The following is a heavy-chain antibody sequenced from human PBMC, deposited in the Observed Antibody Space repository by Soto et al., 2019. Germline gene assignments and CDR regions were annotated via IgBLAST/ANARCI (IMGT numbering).Heavy chain of an antibody. V-gene: IGHV1-2*02. J-gene: IGHJ4*02. CDR2: INPNSGGT. CDR1: GYTFTGYY. Sequence: VASVKVSCKXSGYTFTGYYMHWVRQAPGQGLEWMGWINPNSGGTNYAQKFQGRVTMTRDTSISTAYMELSRLRSDDTAVYYCARDPAGIGGFDYWGQGPLVTVSS. CDR3: ARDPAGIGGFDY. D-gene: IGHD6-19*01.